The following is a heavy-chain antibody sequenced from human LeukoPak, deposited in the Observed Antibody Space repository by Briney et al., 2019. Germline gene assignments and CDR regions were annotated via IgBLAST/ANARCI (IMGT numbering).Heavy chain of an antibody. CDR2: VYPGDSDT. J-gene: IGHJ3*02. Sequence: HGESLKISCKGSGYIFTSYWICWVRQMAGKVLEWMGIVYPGDSDTSYSLSFQGQVPISADKSISPAYLQWSSLKASDTAMYYCARLGVWGSYRQNDAFDIWGQGTMVTVSS. V-gene: IGHV5-51*01. CDR1: GYIFTSYW. D-gene: IGHD3-16*02. CDR3: ARLGVWGSYRQNDAFDI.